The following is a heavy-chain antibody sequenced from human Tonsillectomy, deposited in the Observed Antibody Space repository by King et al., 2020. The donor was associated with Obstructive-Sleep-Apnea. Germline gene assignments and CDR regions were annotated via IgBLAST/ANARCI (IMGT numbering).Heavy chain of an antibody. V-gene: IGHV3-30*04. J-gene: IGHJ4*02. CDR1: GFTFSSYA. CDR2: ISYDGSNK. Sequence: VQLVESGGGVVQPGRSLRLSCAASGFTFSSYAMHWVRQAPGKGLEWVAVISYDGSNKYYADSVKGRFTISRDNSKNTPYLQMNSLRAEDTAVYYCARDRGGIAGPPGAYWGQGTLVTVSS. D-gene: IGHD6-13*01. CDR3: ARDRGGIAGPPGAY.